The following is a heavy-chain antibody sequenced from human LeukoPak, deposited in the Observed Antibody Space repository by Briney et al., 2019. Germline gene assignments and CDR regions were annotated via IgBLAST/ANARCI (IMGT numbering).Heavy chain of an antibody. J-gene: IGHJ4*02. CDR1: GGTFSSYA. CDR2: IIPIFGTA. Sequence: SVKVSCKASGGTFSSYAISWVRQAPGQGLEWMGGIIPIFGTANYAQKFQGRVTITADESTSTAYMELSSLRSEDTAVYYCANRLRANYHGSGSYYTLDYWGQGTLVTVSS. D-gene: IGHD3-10*01. CDR3: ANRLRANYHGSGSYYTLDY. V-gene: IGHV1-69*13.